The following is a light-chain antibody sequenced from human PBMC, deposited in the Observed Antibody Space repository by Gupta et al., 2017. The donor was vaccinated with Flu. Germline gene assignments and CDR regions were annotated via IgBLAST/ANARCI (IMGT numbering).Light chain of an antibody. CDR1: QDISNY. CDR2: DAS. CDR3: QQYDNRPPLT. V-gene: IGKV1-33*01. J-gene: IGKJ4*01. Sequence: DTQMTQSPSSLSASVGDRVTITCQASQDISNYLNWYQQKPGKAPKLLIYDASNLETGVPSRFSGSGSGTDFTFTISSLQPEDIATYYCQQYDNRPPLTFGGGTKVEIK.